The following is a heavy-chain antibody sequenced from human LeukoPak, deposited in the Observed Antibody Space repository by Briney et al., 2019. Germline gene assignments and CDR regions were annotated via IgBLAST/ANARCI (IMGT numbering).Heavy chain of an antibody. V-gene: IGHV4-34*01. Sequence: SETLSLTCAVYGGSFSGYYWSWIRQPPGKGLEWIGEINHSGSTNYNPSLKSRVTISVDTSKNQFSLKLSSVTAADTAVYYCARGFGGRYDFWNGYSDWGQGTLVTVSS. CDR2: INHSGST. CDR3: ARGFGGRYDFWNGYSD. D-gene: IGHD3-3*01. CDR1: GGSFSGYY. J-gene: IGHJ4*02.